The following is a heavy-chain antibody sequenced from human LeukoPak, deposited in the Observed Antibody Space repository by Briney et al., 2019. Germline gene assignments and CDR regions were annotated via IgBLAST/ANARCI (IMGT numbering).Heavy chain of an antibody. D-gene: IGHD6-6*01. Sequence: AGGALRLPRAASGFTFCSHLMSWVRQAPGKGLEWVANIKQDGSEKYYVDSVKGRFTISRDNAKNSLYLQMNSLRAEDTAVYYCARSIDYWGQGTLVTVSS. CDR1: GFTFCSHL. CDR2: IKQDGSEK. J-gene: IGHJ4*02. CDR3: ARSIDY. V-gene: IGHV3-7*01.